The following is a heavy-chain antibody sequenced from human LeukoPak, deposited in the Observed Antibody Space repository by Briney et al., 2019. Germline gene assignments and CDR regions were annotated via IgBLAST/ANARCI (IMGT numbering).Heavy chain of an antibody. CDR3: ARSIAARGGSDY. J-gene: IGHJ4*02. Sequence: ASVKVSCKASGYTFTGYYMHWVRQAPGQGLEWMGWINPNSGGTNYAQKFQGRVTMTRDTSISTAYMELSRLRSDDTAVYYCARSIAARGGSDYWGQGTLVTVSS. CDR1: GYTFTGYY. V-gene: IGHV1-2*02. CDR2: INPNSGGT. D-gene: IGHD6-6*01.